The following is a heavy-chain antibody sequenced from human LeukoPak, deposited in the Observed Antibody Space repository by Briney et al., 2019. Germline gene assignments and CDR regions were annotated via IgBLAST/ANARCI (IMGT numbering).Heavy chain of an antibody. CDR3: ARDNRRKSGSYYVGY. CDR1: GFTFSSYW. J-gene: IGHJ4*02. Sequence: GGSLRLSCAASGFTFSSYWMSWVRQAPGKGLEWVANIKQDGSEKYYVDSVKGRFTISRDNAKNSLYLQMNSLRAEDTAVYYCARDNRRKSGSYYVGYWGQGTLVTVSS. D-gene: IGHD1-26*01. CDR2: IKQDGSEK. V-gene: IGHV3-7*01.